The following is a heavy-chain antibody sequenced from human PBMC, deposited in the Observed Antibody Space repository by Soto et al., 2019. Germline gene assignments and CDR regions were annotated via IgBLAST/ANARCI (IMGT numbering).Heavy chain of an antibody. Sequence: GESLKISCKGSGYSFTSYWIGWVRQMPGKGLEWMGIIYPGDSDTRYSPSFQGQVTISADKSISTAYLQWSSLKASDTAMYYCARCRSSGYYPPGAFDIWGQGTMVTVSS. CDR1: GYSFTSYW. CDR2: IYPGDSDT. J-gene: IGHJ3*02. D-gene: IGHD3-22*01. CDR3: ARCRSSGYYPPGAFDI. V-gene: IGHV5-51*01.